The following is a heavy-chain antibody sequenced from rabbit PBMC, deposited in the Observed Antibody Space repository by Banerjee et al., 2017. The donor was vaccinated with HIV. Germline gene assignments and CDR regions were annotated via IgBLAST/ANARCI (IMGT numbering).Heavy chain of an antibody. J-gene: IGHJ4*01. Sequence: QEQLEESGGDLVKPGGSLTLTCTASGFSFSGSYWPCWVRQAPGKGLEWIGCINTGTGSADYASWVISRFTISKTSSTTVTLQMTSLTAADTATYFCARDAGYGNYNLWGPGTLVTVS. CDR1: GFSFSGSYW. CDR2: INTGTGSA. V-gene: IGHV1S45*01. D-gene: IGHD7-1*01. CDR3: ARDAGYGNYNL.